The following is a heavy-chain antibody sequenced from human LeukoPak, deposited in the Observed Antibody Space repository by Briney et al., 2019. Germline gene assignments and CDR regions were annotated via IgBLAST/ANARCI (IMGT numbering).Heavy chain of an antibody. D-gene: IGHD3-9*01. CDR2: IYYSGST. J-gene: IGHJ4*02. CDR1: GGSISSNNYY. Sequence: SETLSLTCTVSGGSISSNNYYWGWIRQPPGKGLEWIGSIYYSGSTYYNPSLKSRVTISVDTSKNQFSLKMTSVTAADTAVYYCARLSKGRYFDYIFDYWGQGSLVTVSS. CDR3: ARLSKGRYFDYIFDY. V-gene: IGHV4-39*01.